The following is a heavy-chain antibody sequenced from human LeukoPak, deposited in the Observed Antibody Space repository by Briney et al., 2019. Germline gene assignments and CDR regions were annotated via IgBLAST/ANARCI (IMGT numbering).Heavy chain of an antibody. V-gene: IGHV4-59*10. CDR1: GGSFSGYY. CDR2: IYTSGST. Sequence: PSETLSLTCAVYGGSFSGYYWSWIRQPPGKGLEWIGRIYTSGSTNYNPSLKSRVTMSVDTSKNQFSLKLSSVTAADTAVYYCASHNPGYDILTGYYQNYYYMDVWGKGTTVTISS. D-gene: IGHD3-9*01. CDR3: ASHNPGYDILTGYYQNYYYMDV. J-gene: IGHJ6*03.